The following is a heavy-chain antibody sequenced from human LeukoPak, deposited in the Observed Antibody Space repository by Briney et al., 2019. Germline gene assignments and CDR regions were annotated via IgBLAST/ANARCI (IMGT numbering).Heavy chain of an antibody. CDR1: GFTFSSYS. D-gene: IGHD3-16*02. CDR3: ARESGELSFGPFDY. Sequence: GGSLRLSCAASGFTFSSYSMNWVRQAPGKGLEWVSSISSSSSYIYYADSVKGRFTISRDNAKNSLYLQMNSLRAEDTAVYYCARESGELSFGPFDYWGQGTLVTVSS. CDR2: ISSSSSYI. V-gene: IGHV3-21*01. J-gene: IGHJ4*02.